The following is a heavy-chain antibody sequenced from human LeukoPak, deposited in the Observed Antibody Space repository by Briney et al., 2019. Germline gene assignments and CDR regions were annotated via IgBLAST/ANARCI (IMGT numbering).Heavy chain of an antibody. CDR3: ARASPNWNPPDY. V-gene: IGHV4-59*08. D-gene: IGHD1-1*01. J-gene: IGHJ4*02. Sequence: SETLSLTCTVSGGSLSGFFWSWIRQPPGKGLEWIGYIYNSGSTDYNPSLKSRVTISEDTSNNQFSLKLKFVTAADTAVYYCARASPNWNPPDYWGRGILVTVSS. CDR2: IYNSGST. CDR1: GGSLSGFF.